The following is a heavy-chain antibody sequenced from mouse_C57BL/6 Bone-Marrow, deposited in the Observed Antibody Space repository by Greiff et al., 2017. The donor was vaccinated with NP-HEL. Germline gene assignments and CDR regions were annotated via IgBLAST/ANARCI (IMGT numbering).Heavy chain of an antibody. J-gene: IGHJ3*01. CDR2: INPNNGGT. D-gene: IGHD2-4*01. Sequence: EVQLQQSGPELVKPGASVKIPCKASGYTFTDYNMDWVKQSHGKSLEWIGDINPNNGGTIYNQKFKGKATLTVDTSSSTAYMELRSLTSEDTAVYYCASHMITTSGAWFAYWGQGTLVTVSA. CDR3: ASHMITTSGAWFAY. V-gene: IGHV1-18*01. CDR1: GYTFTDYN.